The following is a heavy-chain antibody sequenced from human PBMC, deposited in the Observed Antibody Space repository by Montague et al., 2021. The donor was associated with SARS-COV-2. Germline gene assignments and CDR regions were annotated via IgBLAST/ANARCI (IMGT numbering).Heavy chain of an antibody. V-gene: IGHV4-34*12. Sequence: SETLSPTCHVYGASFSGYYWSWVRQSPGKGLEWIGEVIHSGTTXXXPSXXXRVTISIDSSNDRFSLRLTSLTAADTGVYYCASGEFFYYGSGNYYRSALDDWGQGTTVTVSS. CDR3: ASGEFFYYGSGNYYRSALDD. J-gene: IGHJ6*02. CDR1: GASFSGYY. D-gene: IGHD3-10*01. CDR2: VIHSGTT.